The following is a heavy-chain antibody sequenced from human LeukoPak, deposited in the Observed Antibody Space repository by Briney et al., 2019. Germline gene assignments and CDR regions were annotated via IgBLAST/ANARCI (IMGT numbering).Heavy chain of an antibody. Sequence: ASVKVSCKASGYTFTGYYMHWVRQAPGQGLEWMGWINPNSGGTNYAQKFQGRVTMTRDTSISTAYMELSRLRSGDTAVYYCARILTTVTTMDYWGQGTLVTVSS. CDR1: GYTFTGYY. CDR2: INPNSGGT. D-gene: IGHD4-17*01. V-gene: IGHV1-2*02. J-gene: IGHJ4*02. CDR3: ARILTTVTTMDY.